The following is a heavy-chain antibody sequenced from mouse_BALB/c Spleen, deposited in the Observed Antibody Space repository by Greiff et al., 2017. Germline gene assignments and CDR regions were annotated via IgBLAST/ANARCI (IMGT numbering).Heavy chain of an antibody. CDR2: ISSGGST. D-gene: IGHD1-1*01. CDR1: GFTFSSYA. J-gene: IGHJ2*01. CDR3: ARGGYYYGSTHYFDY. Sequence: DVQLQESGGGLVKPGGSLKLSCAASGFTFSSYAMSWVRQTPEKRLEWVASISSGGSTYYPDSVKGRFTISRDNARNILYLQMSSLRSEDTAMYYCARGGYYYGSTHYFDYWGQGTTLTVSS. V-gene: IGHV5-6-5*01.